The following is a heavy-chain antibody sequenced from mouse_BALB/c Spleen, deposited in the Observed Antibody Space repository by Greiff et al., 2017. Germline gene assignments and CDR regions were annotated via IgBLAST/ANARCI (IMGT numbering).Heavy chain of an antibody. CDR3: TRGAGYYNFDY. Sequence: QVQLQQSGAELVKPGASVKLSCKASGYTFTSYYMYWVKQRPGQGLEWIGEINPSNGGTNFNEKFKSKATLTVDKSSSTAYMQLSSLTSEDSAVYYCTRGAGYYNFDYWGQGTTLTVSS. J-gene: IGHJ2*01. CDR2: INPSNGGT. V-gene: IGHV1S81*02. CDR1: GYTFTSYY. D-gene: IGHD2-3*01.